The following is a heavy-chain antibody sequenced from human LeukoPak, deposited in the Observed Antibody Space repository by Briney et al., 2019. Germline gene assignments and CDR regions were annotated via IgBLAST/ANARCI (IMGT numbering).Heavy chain of an antibody. Sequence: GGSLRLSCVASGFTFSGYRMTWVRQSPGKGLEWVANIKQDGSEKYYVDSVRGRFTIFRDDAKNSLHLQMNSLRAEDTAVYYCAREILGKDYYMDVWGKGTTVTVSS. CDR3: AREILGKDYYMDV. CDR1: GFTFSGYR. CDR2: IKQDGSEK. V-gene: IGHV3-7*01. D-gene: IGHD4-23*01. J-gene: IGHJ6*03.